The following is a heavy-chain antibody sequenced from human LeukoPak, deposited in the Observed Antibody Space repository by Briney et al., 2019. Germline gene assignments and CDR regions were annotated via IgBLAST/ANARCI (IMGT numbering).Heavy chain of an antibody. Sequence: SETLSLTCTVSGGSISSSSYYWGWIRQPPGKGLEWIGSIYYSGSTYYNPSLKSRVTISVDTSKNQFSLKLSSVTAADTAVYYCARVGYYDSSGSGGFDYWGQGTLVTVSS. CDR3: ARVGYYDSSGSGGFDY. CDR1: GGSISSSSYY. J-gene: IGHJ4*02. V-gene: IGHV4-39*01. D-gene: IGHD3-22*01. CDR2: IYYSGST.